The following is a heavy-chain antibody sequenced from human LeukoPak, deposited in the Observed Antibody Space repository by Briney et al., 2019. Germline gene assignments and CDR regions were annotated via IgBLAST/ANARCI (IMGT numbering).Heavy chain of an antibody. CDR1: GFTFSSFG. Sequence: GGTLRLSCAASGFTFSSFGMSWVRQAPGKGLEWVSAISSTGGTAYYADSVKGRFTISRDNSKNTLYLQMNSLRAEDTAVYYCARRAGAYSHPYDYWGQGTLVTVSS. CDR2: ISSTGGTA. V-gene: IGHV3-23*01. CDR3: ARRAGAYSHPYDY. D-gene: IGHD4/OR15-4a*01. J-gene: IGHJ4*02.